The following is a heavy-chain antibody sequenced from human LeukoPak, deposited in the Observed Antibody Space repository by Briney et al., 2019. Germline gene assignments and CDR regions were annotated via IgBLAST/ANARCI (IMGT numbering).Heavy chain of an antibody. D-gene: IGHD4-17*01. CDR3: ARGATVTLDY. CDR1: GFTFSSYS. J-gene: IGHJ4*02. CDR2: ISSSSSYI. V-gene: IGHV3-21*01. Sequence: GGSLRLSCAASGFTFSSYSMNWVRQAPGKGLEWVSSISSSSSYIYYADSVKGRFTISRDNAKNSLYLQMNSLRTEDTAVYYCARGATVTLDYWGQGTLVTVSS.